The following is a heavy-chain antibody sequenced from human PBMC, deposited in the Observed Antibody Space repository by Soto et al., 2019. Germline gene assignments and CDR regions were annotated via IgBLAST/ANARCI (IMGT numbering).Heavy chain of an antibody. CDR1: GFTFSSYG. D-gene: IGHD2-21*02. V-gene: IGHV3-33*01. Sequence: QVQLVESGGGVVQPGRSLRLSCAASGFTFSSYGMHWVRQAPGKGLELVAVIWYDGSNKYYADSVKGRFTISRDNSKKTLYLQMNSLRAEDTAVYYCARALGVYCGGDCALDYWGQGTLVTVSS. J-gene: IGHJ4*02. CDR3: ARALGVYCGGDCALDY. CDR2: IWYDGSNK.